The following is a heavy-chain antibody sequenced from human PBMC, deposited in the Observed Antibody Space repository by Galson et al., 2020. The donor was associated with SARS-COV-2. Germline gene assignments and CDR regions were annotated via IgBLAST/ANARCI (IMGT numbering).Heavy chain of an antibody. CDR3: AREDRYIYRDAFDF. Sequence: GESLKISCAASGFTFSSYEMNWLRLAPGKGLEWVSYISSSGSPIYYADSVRGRFTISRDNAKNSLFLQMNSLRAEDTAVYYCAREDRYIYRDAFDFWGQGTMVTVSS. CDR1: GFTFSSYE. D-gene: IGHD5-18*01. J-gene: IGHJ3*01. V-gene: IGHV3-48*03. CDR2: ISSSGSPI.